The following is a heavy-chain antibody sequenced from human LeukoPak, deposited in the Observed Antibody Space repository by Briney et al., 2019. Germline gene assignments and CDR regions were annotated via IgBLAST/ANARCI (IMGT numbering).Heavy chain of an antibody. V-gene: IGHV1-2*02. CDR2: INPNSGGT. J-gene: IGHJ4*02. CDR1: GYIFTGYY. CDR3: AREEYGDRRYSN. Sequence: GASVKVSCKASGYIFTGYYMHRVRQAPGQGLEWMGWINPNSGGTNYAQKFQGRVTMTRDTSISTAYMELSRLRSDDTAVYYCAREEYGDRRYSNWGQGTLVTVSS. D-gene: IGHD4-17*01.